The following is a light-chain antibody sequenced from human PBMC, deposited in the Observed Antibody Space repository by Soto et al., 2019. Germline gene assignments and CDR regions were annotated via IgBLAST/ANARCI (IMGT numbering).Light chain of an antibody. J-gene: IGLJ2*01. CDR2: NVS. CDR1: SSDVGGYNY. Sequence: QSALTQPASVSGSPGQSITISCTGTSSDVGGYNYVSWYQHHPSKAPKLMIYNVSNRPSGASNRFGGSKSGDTASPTSSGHQAEDEADYCAGSYKSSSTVVFGGGTKVTVL. V-gene: IGLV2-14*03. CDR3: GSYKSSSTVV.